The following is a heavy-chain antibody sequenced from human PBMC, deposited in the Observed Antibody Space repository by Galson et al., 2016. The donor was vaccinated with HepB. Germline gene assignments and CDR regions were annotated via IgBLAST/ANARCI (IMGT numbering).Heavy chain of an antibody. CDR1: GGSISSFF. D-gene: IGHD2-21*02. V-gene: IGHV4-59*01. CDR3: ARGGDPDYFDY. J-gene: IGHJ4*02. CDR2: IYKTGNT. Sequence: LTCNVSGGSISSFFWSWVRRPPGKGLEWIGYIYKTGNTNYSPSLKSRVTISVDTSKNQFSLKVSSVTAADTAVYYCARGGDPDYFDYWGQGTLVTVSS.